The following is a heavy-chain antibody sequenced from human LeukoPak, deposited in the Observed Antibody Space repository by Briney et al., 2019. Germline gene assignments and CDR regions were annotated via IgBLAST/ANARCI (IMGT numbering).Heavy chain of an antibody. Sequence: ASVKVSCKASGYTFTTYDINWVRQATGQGLEWMGWMNPNSGNTGYTQKFQGRVTMTRDTSTSTVYMELSSLRSEDTAVYYCARPGIAAAGQFDYWGQGTLVTVSS. CDR3: ARPGIAAAGQFDY. J-gene: IGHJ4*02. CDR2: MNPNSGNT. V-gene: IGHV1-8*01. CDR1: GYTFTTYD. D-gene: IGHD6-13*01.